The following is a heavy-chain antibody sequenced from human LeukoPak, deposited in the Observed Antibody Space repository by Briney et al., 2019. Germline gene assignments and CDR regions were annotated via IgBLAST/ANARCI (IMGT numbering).Heavy chain of an antibody. CDR3: ARHAYYSDSSGYYYDSSGYYYYFDY. CDR1: GGSISSGGYF. V-gene: IGHV4-31*03. J-gene: IGHJ4*02. CDR2: SYYPGST. Sequence: SETLSLSCTVSGGSISSGGYFWAWIRQGPGMGLEWIGYSYYPGSTYLHPSLKSRVFISVDASKNQFSLRLSSVTAADTAVYYCARHAYYSDSSGYYYDSSGYYYYFDYWGQGTLVTVSS. D-gene: IGHD3-22*01.